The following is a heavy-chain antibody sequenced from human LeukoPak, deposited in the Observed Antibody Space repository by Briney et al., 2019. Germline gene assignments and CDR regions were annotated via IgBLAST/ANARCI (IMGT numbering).Heavy chain of an antibody. CDR1: GFTFRSYA. Sequence: GGSLRLSCAASGFTFRSYAMSWVRQAPGKGLEWVSIISGSGGITYYADSVKGRFTISRDNSKNTLYLQMNSLRAEDTAVYYCARDGDWGFGEFVGAFDIWGQGTMVTVSS. V-gene: IGHV3-23*01. J-gene: IGHJ3*02. CDR2: ISGSGGIT. CDR3: ARDGDWGFGEFVGAFDI. D-gene: IGHD3-10*01.